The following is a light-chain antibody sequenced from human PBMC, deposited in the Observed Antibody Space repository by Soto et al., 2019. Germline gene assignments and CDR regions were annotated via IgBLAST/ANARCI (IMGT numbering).Light chain of an antibody. J-gene: IGLJ1*01. Sequence: QAVVTQPASVSGSPGQSITISCTGTSSDVGGYDYVSWYQQHPGKAPTLLIYDVINRPSGVSFRFSGSKSGNTASLTISGLQAEDEAEYYCSSYTRSSISVFGTGTKVTVL. CDR3: SSYTRSSISV. V-gene: IGLV2-14*01. CDR2: DVI. CDR1: SSDVGGYDY.